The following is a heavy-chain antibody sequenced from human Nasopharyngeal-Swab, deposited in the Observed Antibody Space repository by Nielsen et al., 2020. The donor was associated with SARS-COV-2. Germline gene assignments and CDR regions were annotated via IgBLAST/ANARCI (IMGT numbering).Heavy chain of an antibody. CDR1: GYTFTSYY. V-gene: IGHV1-46*01. Sequence: ASVKVSCKASGYTFTSYYMHWVRQAPGQGLEWMGIINPSGGSTSYSKKFQGRVTMTRDTSTSTVYMELSSLRSEDTAVYYCARDPRDRYYYDSSGYQTPGFDYWGQGTLVTVSS. D-gene: IGHD3-22*01. CDR2: INPSGGST. CDR3: ARDPRDRYYYDSSGYQTPGFDY. J-gene: IGHJ4*02.